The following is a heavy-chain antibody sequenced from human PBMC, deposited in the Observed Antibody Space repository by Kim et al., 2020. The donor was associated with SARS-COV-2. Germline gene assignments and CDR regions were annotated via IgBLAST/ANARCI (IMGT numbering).Heavy chain of an antibody. CDR2: IYYSGST. J-gene: IGHJ5*02. D-gene: IGHD3-22*01. CDR1: GGSISSYY. CDR3: ARNYYYDSSGYSFDP. Sequence: SETLSLTCTVSGGSISSYYWSWIRQPPGKGLEWIGYIYYSGSTNYNPSLKSRVTISVDTSKNQFSLKLCSVTAADTAVYYCARNYYYDSSGYSFDPWGQGTLVTVSS. V-gene: IGHV4-59*01.